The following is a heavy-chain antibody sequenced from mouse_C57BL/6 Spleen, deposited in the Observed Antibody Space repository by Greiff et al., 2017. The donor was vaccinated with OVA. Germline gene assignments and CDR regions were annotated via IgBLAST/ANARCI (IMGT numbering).Heavy chain of an antibody. Sequence: QVQLQQSGAELVRPGTSVKVSCKASGYAFTNYLIEWVKQRPGQGLEWIGVINPGSGGTNYNEKFMGKATLTADTSSSTAYMQLSSLTSEDSAVYFCARSDYYCSSPAWFAYGGQGTLVTVSA. V-gene: IGHV1-54*01. D-gene: IGHD1-1*01. J-gene: IGHJ3*01. CDR2: INPGSGGT. CDR1: GYAFTNYL. CDR3: ARSDYYCSSPAWFAY.